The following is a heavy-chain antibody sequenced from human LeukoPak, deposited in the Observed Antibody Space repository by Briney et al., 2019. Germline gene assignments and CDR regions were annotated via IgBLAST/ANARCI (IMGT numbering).Heavy chain of an antibody. J-gene: IGHJ4*02. D-gene: IGHD3-10*01. CDR2: IGYDGRFK. CDR1: GFTFNNYP. CDR3: ARDPKTGGPDYFDY. V-gene: IGHV3-30*04. Sequence: SGGSLRLSCATSGFTFNNYPMHWVHQAPGKGLEWVAVIGYDGRFKFHSDSVKGRFTISRDDSKNTLYLQMNSLRPEDTALYYCARDPKTGGPDYFDYWGQGTLVTVST.